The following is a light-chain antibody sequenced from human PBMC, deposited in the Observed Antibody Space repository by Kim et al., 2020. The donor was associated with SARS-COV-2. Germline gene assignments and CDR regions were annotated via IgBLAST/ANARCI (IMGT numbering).Light chain of an antibody. V-gene: IGLV2-23*02. CDR2: EVS. Sequence: QSALTQPASVSGSPGQSITISCTGTSGDVGTYNLVSWYQHHPGKAPKLMIYEVSKRPSGVSNRFSGSKSGNTASLTISGLQAEDEADYHCCSYAGSSPVFGGGTQLTVL. CDR3: CSYAGSSPV. CDR1: SGDVGTYNL. J-gene: IGLJ2*01.